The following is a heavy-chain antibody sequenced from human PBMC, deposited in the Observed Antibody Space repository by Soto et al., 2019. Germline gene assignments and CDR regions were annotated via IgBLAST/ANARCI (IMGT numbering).Heavy chain of an antibody. CDR1: GFTFSSYA. CDR3: ARELELVEAFDI. V-gene: IGHV3-23*01. Sequence: HPGGSLRLSCAASGFTFSSYAMSWVRQAPGKGLEWVSAISGSGGSTYYADSVKGRFTISRDNSKNTLYLQMNSLKAEDTAVYYCARELELVEAFDIWGQGTMVTVSS. J-gene: IGHJ3*02. CDR2: ISGSGGST. D-gene: IGHD1-7*01.